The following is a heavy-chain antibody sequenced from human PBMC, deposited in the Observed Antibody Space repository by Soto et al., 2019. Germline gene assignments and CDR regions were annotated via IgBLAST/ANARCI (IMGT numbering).Heavy chain of an antibody. D-gene: IGHD3-10*01. J-gene: IGHJ6*02. Sequence: ASVKVSCKASGFTFTSSAVQWVRQARGQRLEWIGWIVVGSGNTNYAQKFQERVTITRDMSTSTAYMELSSLRSEDTAVYYCARDSRLLWFGESNYYYGMDVWGQGTTVTVSS. CDR2: IVVGSGNT. V-gene: IGHV1-58*01. CDR1: GFTFTSSA. CDR3: ARDSRLLWFGESNYYYGMDV.